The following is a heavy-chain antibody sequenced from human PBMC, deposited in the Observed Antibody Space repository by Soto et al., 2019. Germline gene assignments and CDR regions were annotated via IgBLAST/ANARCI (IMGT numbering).Heavy chain of an antibody. Sequence: SETHSLTSTVNGGNFGGYYWSWIRQPPGKGLEWIGEINHSGSTNYNPSLKSRVTISVDTSKNQFSLKLSSVTAADTAVYYCARGNQRARIAAAPSFDYWGQGTLVTVSS. D-gene: IGHD6-13*01. CDR3: ARGNQRARIAAAPSFDY. V-gene: IGHV4-34*01. CDR2: INHSGST. J-gene: IGHJ4*02. CDR1: GGNFGGYY.